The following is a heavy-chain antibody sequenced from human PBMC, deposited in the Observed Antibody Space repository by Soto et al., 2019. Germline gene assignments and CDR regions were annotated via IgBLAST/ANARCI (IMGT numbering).Heavy chain of an antibody. D-gene: IGHD2-15*01. CDR3: AKARCSGNSCYVPAY. Sequence: EVQLLESGGGLVQPGGSLRLSCAASGFTFNSYTMAWVRQAPGKGLEWVSSISGSGGSPSYADSVQGRFTISRDNSRNTLSLQMNSLSAEHTATYYCAKARCSGNSCYVPAYWGHGSLVTVSS. CDR1: GFTFNSYT. J-gene: IGHJ4*01. CDR2: ISGSGGSP. V-gene: IGHV3-23*01.